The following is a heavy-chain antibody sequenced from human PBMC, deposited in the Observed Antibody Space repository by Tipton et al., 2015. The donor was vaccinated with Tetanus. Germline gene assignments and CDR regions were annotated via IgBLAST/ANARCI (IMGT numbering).Heavy chain of an antibody. CDR3: ARRSHIGAPV. V-gene: IGHV4-39*01. CDR2: IYYGGST. J-gene: IGHJ3*01. D-gene: IGHD2-21*01. Sequence: LRLSCTVSGGSFSSSNDYWAWIRQPPGKGLEWVRSIYYGGSTYFNPSLRSRGTISIDTSRNQFSLQLSSVTAADTALYFCARRSHIGAPVWGQGTLVTVAS. CDR1: GGSFSSSNDY.